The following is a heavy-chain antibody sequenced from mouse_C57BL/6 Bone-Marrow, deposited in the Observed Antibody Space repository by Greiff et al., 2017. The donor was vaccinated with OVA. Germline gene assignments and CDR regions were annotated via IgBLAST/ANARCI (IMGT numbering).Heavy chain of an antibody. CDR3: ARGDY. Sequence: QVQLKQPGAELVRPGTSVKLSCKASGYTFTSYWMHWVKQRPGQGLEWIGVIDPSDSYTNYNQKFKGKATLTVGTSSSTAYMQLSSLTSEDSAVYYCARGDYWGQGTTLTVSS. CDR1: GYTFTSYW. V-gene: IGHV1-59*01. J-gene: IGHJ2*01. CDR2: IDPSDSYT.